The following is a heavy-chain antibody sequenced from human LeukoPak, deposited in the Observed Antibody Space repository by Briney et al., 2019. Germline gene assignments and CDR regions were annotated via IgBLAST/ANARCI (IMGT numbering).Heavy chain of an antibody. Sequence: SETLSLTCACSDFSISRGLYWGWIRQSPGKGLEWIGSISYTGDTYYNPSLKSRLTLSLDTSNKQFSLKLTSVTAADTAVYYCARDASTGWFSSLFDPWGQGTLVIVSS. CDR1: DFSISRGLY. CDR2: ISYTGDT. CDR3: ARDASTGWFSSLFDP. V-gene: IGHV4-38-2*01. J-gene: IGHJ5*02. D-gene: IGHD6-19*01.